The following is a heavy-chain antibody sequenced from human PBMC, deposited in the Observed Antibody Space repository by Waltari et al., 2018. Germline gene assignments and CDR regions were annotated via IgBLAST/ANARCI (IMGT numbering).Heavy chain of an antibody. J-gene: IGHJ5*02. CDR1: GYIFTGKF. CDR3: ARGSFDYDVSGWFDP. CDR2: INPDSGYG. V-gene: IGHV1-2*02. D-gene: IGHD3-22*01. Sequence: QVQLVQSGAELKKPGASVKVSCQTSGYIFTGKFLHWVRQAPGQGLEWLGWINPDSGYGKYKEGVEGRVTLTRDTYTTTAYMEMKRLRSDDTAVYYCARGSFDYDVSGWFDPWGQGTLVSVSS.